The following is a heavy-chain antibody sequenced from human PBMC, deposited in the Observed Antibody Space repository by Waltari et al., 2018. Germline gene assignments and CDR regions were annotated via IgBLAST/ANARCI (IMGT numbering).Heavy chain of an antibody. CDR2: IYWTDEA. J-gene: IGHJ3*02. CDR3: AHYKARDAFDI. V-gene: IGHV2-5*01. D-gene: IGHD1-20*01. Sequence: QITLKESGPTLVKPTQTLTLTCTFFGFSIATGGEAVGWIRQPPGKALEWLAIIYWTDEARSSPSLRSRLTNTKDTSRNQVVLTVTNMDPVDTATYFCAHYKARDAFDIWGPGTMVTISS. CDR1: GFSIATGGEA.